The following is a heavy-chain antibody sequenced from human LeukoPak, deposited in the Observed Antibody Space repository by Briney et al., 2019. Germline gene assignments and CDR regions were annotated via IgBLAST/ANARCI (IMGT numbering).Heavy chain of an antibody. CDR1: GYTFTSYG. CDR2: ISAYNGNT. D-gene: IGHD4-17*01. CDR3: ARDPMWHDDYGENGWFDP. Sequence: GASVKVSCKASGYTFTSYGISWVRQAPGQGLEWMGWISAYNGNTNYAQKLQGRVTMTTDTSTSTAYMELRSLRSDDTAVYYSARDPMWHDDYGENGWFDPWGQGTLVTVSS. V-gene: IGHV1-18*01. J-gene: IGHJ5*02.